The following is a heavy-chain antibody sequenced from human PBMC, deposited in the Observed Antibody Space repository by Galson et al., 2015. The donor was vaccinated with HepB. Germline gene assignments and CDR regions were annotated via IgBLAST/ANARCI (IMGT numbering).Heavy chain of an antibody. CDR2: ISYDGSNK. V-gene: IGHV3-30*18. Sequence: SLRLSCAASGFTFSSYGMHWVRQAPGKGLEWVAVISYDGSNKYYADSVKGRFTISRDNSKNTLYLQMNSLRAEDTAVYYCAKDDRYCTNGVCPPHFDYWGQGTLVTVSS. CDR3: AKDDRYCTNGVCPPHFDY. D-gene: IGHD2-8*01. CDR1: GFTFSSYG. J-gene: IGHJ4*02.